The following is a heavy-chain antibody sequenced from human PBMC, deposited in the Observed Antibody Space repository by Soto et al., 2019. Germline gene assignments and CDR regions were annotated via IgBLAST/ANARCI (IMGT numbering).Heavy chain of an antibody. V-gene: IGHV3-48*02. Sequence: EVQLVESGGGWVQSGGSLRLSCAASGFAFSVSGMNWVRQAPGKGLDWVSYITGSSDRILFADSVKGRFTVSRDNAKNSLYLQMNSLRDEDTGIYYCTTSNGHMNHWGQGTLVSVSS. CDR3: TTSNGHMNH. CDR2: ITGSSDRI. D-gene: IGHD3-22*01. CDR1: GFAFSVSG. J-gene: IGHJ4*02.